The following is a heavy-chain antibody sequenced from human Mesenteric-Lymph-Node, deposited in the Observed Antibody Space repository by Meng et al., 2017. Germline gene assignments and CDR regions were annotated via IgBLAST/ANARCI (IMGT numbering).Heavy chain of an antibody. CDR2: ISGSGGST. V-gene: IGHV3-23*01. Sequence: GGSLRPSCAASGFTFSSYAMSWVRQAPGKGLEWVSAISGSGGSTYYADSVKGRFTIPRDNSKNTLYLQMNSLRAEDTAVYYCANSLRCSGGSCFDYYYYGMDVWGQGATVTVSS. D-gene: IGHD2-15*01. J-gene: IGHJ6*02. CDR3: ANSLRCSGGSCFDYYYYGMDV. CDR1: GFTFSSYA.